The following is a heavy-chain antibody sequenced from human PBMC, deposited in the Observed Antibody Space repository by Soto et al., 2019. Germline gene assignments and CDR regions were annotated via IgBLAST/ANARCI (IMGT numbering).Heavy chain of an antibody. V-gene: IGHV4-59*01. Sequence: SETLSLTCTVSGGSISSYYWSWIRQPPGKGLEWIGYIYYSGSTNYNSSLKSRVTISVDTSKNQFSLKLSSVTAADTAVYYCAGISYCSSTSCYDGGWFDPWGQGTLVTVS. D-gene: IGHD2-2*01. CDR2: IYYSGST. J-gene: IGHJ5*02. CDR1: GGSISSYY. CDR3: AGISYCSSTSCYDGGWFDP.